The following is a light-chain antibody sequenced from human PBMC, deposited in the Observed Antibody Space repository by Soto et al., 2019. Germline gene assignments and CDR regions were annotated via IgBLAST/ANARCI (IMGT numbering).Light chain of an antibody. CDR1: QSVSSIY. V-gene: IGKV3-20*01. CDR2: RAS. CDR3: QQYGGSPPYT. Sequence: EIVLTQSPGNLSLSPGDRATLSCRASQSVSSIYLAWYQQKPGQAPRLLIYRASSRATGIPDRFSGSGSGTDFTLTISRLEPEDFAVYYCQQYGGSPPYTFGQGTKLEIK. J-gene: IGKJ2*01.